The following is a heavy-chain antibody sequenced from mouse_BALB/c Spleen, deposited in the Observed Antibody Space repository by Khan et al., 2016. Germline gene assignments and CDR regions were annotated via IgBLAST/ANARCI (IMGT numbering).Heavy chain of an antibody. CDR3: ARDDGYYYWYFDV. V-gene: IGHV3-2*02. Sequence: EVKLEVSGPGLVKPSQSLSLTCTVTGYSITSDYAWNWIRQFPGNKLEWMGYISYSGSTNYNPSLKSRISITRDTSKNQFFLQLNSVTTEDTATSYFARDDGYYYWYFDVWGAGTTVTVSS. J-gene: IGHJ1*01. CDR2: ISYSGST. D-gene: IGHD1-2*01. CDR1: GYSITSDYA.